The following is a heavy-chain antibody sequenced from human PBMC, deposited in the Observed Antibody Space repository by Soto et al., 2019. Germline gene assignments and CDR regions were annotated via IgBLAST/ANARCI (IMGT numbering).Heavy chain of an antibody. D-gene: IGHD5-18*01. CDR3: AKNTGYSYGFPFDY. CDR1: GFTFSSSA. J-gene: IGHJ4*02. V-gene: IGHV3-30*18. CDR2: ISHDGSNK. Sequence: QVQLVESGGGVVQPGRSLRLSCAASGFTFSSSAMHWVRQAPGKGLAWVAIISHDGSNKYYADSVEGRFTISRDNSKNTLYLQMNSLRAEDTAVYYCAKNTGYSYGFPFDYGGQGTLVTVSS.